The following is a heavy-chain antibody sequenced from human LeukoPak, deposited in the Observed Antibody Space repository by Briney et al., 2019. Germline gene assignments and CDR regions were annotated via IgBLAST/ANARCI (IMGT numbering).Heavy chain of an antibody. D-gene: IGHD4-17*01. V-gene: IGHV4-34*01. CDR1: GGSFSGYY. CDR3: ARDITVTSGNWFDP. CDR2: INHSGST. Sequence: SETLSLTCAVYGGSFSGYYWSWIRQPPGKGLEWIGEINHSGSTNYNPSLKSRVTISVDTSKNQFSLKLSSVTAADTAVYYCARDITVTSGNWFDPWGQGTLVTVSS. J-gene: IGHJ5*02.